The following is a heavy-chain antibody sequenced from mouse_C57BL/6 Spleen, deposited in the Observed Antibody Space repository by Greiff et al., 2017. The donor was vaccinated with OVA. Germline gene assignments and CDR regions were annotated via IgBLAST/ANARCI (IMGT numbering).Heavy chain of an antibody. D-gene: IGHD2-1*01. Sequence: QVQLQQSGAELVKPGASVKMSCKASGYTFTSYWITWVKQRPGQGLEWIGDIYPGSGSTNYNEKFKSKATLTVDTSSSTAYMQLSSLTSEDSAVYYCALYYGNYGDAMDYWGQGTSVTVSS. J-gene: IGHJ4*01. CDR3: ALYYGNYGDAMDY. CDR1: GYTFTSYW. V-gene: IGHV1-55*01. CDR2: IYPGSGST.